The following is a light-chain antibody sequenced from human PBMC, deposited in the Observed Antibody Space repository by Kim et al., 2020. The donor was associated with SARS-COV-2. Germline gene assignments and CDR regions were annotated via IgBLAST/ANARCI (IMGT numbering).Light chain of an antibody. CDR2: QYT. J-gene: IGLJ2*01. V-gene: IGLV3-1*01. Sequence: SYELTQPPSVSVSPGQTANITCSGDKVTYQIVSWYQQKPGQSPMLVMYQYTKRPSGIPERFSGSNSWNTATLTISGTQGMDEADYYCEAWDSNTVVFGGGTQLTVL. CDR1: KVTYQI. CDR3: EAWDSNTVV.